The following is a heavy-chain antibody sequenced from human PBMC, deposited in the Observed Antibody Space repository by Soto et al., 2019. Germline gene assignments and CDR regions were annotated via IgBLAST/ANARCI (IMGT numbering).Heavy chain of an antibody. CDR3: AKDRVESGLGEIDY. J-gene: IGHJ4*02. Sequence: PGGSLRLSCAASGFSFSNNGMHWVRQAPGKGLEWVAIISYDGNKKYDADFVKGRFTISRDNSKNTLYLQMNSLRVEDTAVYYCAKDRVESGLGEIDYWGQGTLVTVSS. D-gene: IGHD3-16*01. CDR1: GFSFSNNG. CDR2: ISYDGNKK. V-gene: IGHV3-30*18.